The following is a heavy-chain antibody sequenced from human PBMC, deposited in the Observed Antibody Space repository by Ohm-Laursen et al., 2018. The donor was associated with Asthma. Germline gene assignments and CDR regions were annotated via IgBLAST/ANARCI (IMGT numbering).Heavy chain of an antibody. CDR3: ARIGPEWELPGREYSLHH. V-gene: IGHV3-21*01. J-gene: IGHJ1*01. CDR2: ISTASSFI. CDR1: GYTFSRYS. D-gene: IGHD1-26*01. Sequence: SLRLSCAASGYTFSRYSIHWIRRAPGKGLEWVASISTASSFIYYADSVRGRFTTSRDNARNSVYLQMNSLRAEDTALYYCARIGPEWELPGREYSLHHWGEGTLVTVSS.